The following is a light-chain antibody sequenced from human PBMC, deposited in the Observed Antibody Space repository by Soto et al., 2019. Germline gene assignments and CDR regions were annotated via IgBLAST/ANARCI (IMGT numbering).Light chain of an antibody. Sequence: QSVLTQPRSVSGSPGQSVTISCNGTSSDVGVYNYVSWYQQYPGKAPKIMIYDVSKRPSGVPDRFSGSKSDNTASLTISGLQAEDEADYYCCSYAGSYTFVFGIGTKVTAL. CDR2: DVS. V-gene: IGLV2-11*01. CDR1: SSDVGVYNY. CDR3: CSYAGSYTFV. J-gene: IGLJ1*01.